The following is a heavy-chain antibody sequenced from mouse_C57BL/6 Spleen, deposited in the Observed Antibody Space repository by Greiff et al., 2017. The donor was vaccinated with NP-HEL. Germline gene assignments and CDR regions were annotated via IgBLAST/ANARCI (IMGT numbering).Heavy chain of an antibody. CDR1: GYTFTDYY. Sequence: EVKLQQSGPELVKPGASVKISCKASGYTFTDYYINWVKQSHGKSLEWIGDINPNNGGTSYYQKFKGKATLTVDKSSSTAYMELRSLTSEDSAVYYCARSPDGYYPYYFDYWGQGTTLTVSS. V-gene: IGHV1-26*01. CDR2: INPNNGGT. D-gene: IGHD2-3*01. CDR3: ARSPDGYYPYYFDY. J-gene: IGHJ2*01.